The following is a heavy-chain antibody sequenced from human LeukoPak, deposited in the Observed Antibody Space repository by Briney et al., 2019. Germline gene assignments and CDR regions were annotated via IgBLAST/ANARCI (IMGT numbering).Heavy chain of an antibody. CDR2: ISYDGSNK. J-gene: IGHJ4*02. CDR1: GFTFSSYA. V-gene: IGHV3-30*04. Sequence: GGSLRLSCAASGFTFSSYAMHWVRQALGKGLEWVAVISYDGSNKYYADSVKGRFTISRDNSKNTLYLQMNSLRAEDTAVYYCARDAADDIVVVPAAYDYWGQGTLVTVSS. CDR3: ARDAADDIVVVPAAYDY. D-gene: IGHD2-2*01.